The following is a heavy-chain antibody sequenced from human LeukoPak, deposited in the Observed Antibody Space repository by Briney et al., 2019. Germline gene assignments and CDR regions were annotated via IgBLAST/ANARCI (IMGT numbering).Heavy chain of an antibody. Sequence: PSQTLSLTCTVSGGSISSGSYYWSWIRQPAGKGLEWIGRIYTSGSTNYNPSLKSRVTISVDTSKNQFSLKLSSVTAADTAVYYCARGVEMATIFPDYWGQGTLVTVSS. V-gene: IGHV4-61*02. D-gene: IGHD5-24*01. CDR1: GGSISSGSYY. J-gene: IGHJ4*02. CDR2: IYTSGST. CDR3: ARGVEMATIFPDY.